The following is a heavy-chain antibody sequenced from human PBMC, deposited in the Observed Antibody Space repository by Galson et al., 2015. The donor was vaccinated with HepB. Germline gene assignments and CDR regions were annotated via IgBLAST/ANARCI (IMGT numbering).Heavy chain of an antibody. CDR1: GFTFSSYG. Sequence: SLRLSCAASGFTFSSYGMSWVRQAPGKGLEWVSAISGSGGTTYYADSVKGRFTISRDNSKNTLYLQMNSLRVEDTAVYYCAKLIAAAGSGYWGQGTLVTVSS. V-gene: IGHV3-23*01. J-gene: IGHJ4*02. D-gene: IGHD6-13*01. CDR3: AKLIAAAGSGY. CDR2: ISGSGGTT.